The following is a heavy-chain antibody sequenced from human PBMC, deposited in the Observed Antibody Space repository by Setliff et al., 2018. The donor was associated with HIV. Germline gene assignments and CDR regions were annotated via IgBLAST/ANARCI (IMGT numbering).Heavy chain of an antibody. CDR3: ARADSRRGAGYQYMDV. J-gene: IGHJ6*03. V-gene: IGHV4-38-2*01. Sequence: SETLSLTCAVSGYPIIEAYYWLWIRQSPTKGLEYIGIIFRGVTTYYNPSLRSRVALSMDTSKNQFSLRLSSVTAADTAIYYCARADSRRGAGYQYMDVWGKGSTVTVSS. CDR1: GYPIIEAYY. CDR2: IFRGVTT. D-gene: IGHD4-4*01.